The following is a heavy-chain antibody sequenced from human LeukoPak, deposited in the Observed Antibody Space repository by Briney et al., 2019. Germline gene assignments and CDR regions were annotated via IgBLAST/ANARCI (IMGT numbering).Heavy chain of an antibody. CDR1: GFSVSSNY. D-gene: IGHD3-22*01. Sequence: GGSLRLSCAASGFSVSSNYMNRVRQAPGKGLEWVSAISGSGGSTYYADSVKGRFTISRDNSKNTLYLQMNSLRAEDTAVYYCAKDLGRYYYDSSGSDYWGQGTLVTVSS. J-gene: IGHJ4*02. V-gene: IGHV3-23*01. CDR3: AKDLGRYYYDSSGSDY. CDR2: ISGSGGST.